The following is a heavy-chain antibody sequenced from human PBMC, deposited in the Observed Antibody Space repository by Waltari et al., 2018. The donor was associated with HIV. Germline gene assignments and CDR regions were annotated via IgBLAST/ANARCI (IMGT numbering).Heavy chain of an antibody. J-gene: IGHJ3*02. Sequence: QVQLVQSGAEVKKPGASVKVSCKASGYTFTGYYMHWVRQAPGQGLEWMGRINPNSGGTNDAQKFQGRVTMTRDTSSSTAYMELSRLRSDDTAVYYCARETLQKGGHPSVAVDIWGQGTMVTVSS. V-gene: IGHV1-2*06. CDR1: GYTFTGYY. CDR3: ARETLQKGGHPSVAVDI. CDR2: INPNSGGT. D-gene: IGHD3-16*01.